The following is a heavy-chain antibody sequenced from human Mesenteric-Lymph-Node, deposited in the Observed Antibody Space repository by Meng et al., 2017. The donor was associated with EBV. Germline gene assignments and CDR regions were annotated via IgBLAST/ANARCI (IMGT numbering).Heavy chain of an antibody. J-gene: IGHJ5*02. D-gene: IGHD3-16*01. Sequence: EWQVVESGGGSIQPGGSLRLSCAASGFTVSSNYMTWVRQAPGKGLEWLSIIYGSGRTYYADSVKGRFTISRDNSKNTVYLQMNSLGVEDTAMYYCSKVWAPWGQGTLVTVSS. CDR2: IYGSGRT. CDR1: GFTVSSNY. CDR3: SKVWAP. V-gene: IGHV3-66*03.